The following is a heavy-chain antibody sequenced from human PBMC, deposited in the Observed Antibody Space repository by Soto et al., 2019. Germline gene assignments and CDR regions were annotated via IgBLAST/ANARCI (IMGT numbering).Heavy chain of an antibody. J-gene: IGHJ4*02. Sequence: QVQLQESGPGLVKPSQTLSLTCTVSGGSISSGDYYWSWIRQPPGKGLEWIGYIYYSGSTYYNPSLKSRXXIXVXRSKNQFSLKLSSVTAADTAVYYCASAQYGDPAFDYWGQGTLVTVSS. D-gene: IGHD4-17*01. CDR3: ASAQYGDPAFDY. CDR1: GGSISSGDYY. V-gene: IGHV4-30-4*01. CDR2: IYYSGST.